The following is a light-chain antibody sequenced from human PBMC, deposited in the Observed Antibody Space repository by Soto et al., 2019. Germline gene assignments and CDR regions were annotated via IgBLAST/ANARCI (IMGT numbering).Light chain of an antibody. CDR2: AAS. V-gene: IGKV1-9*01. Sequence: DIQLTQSPSFLSSSLGDRVTITCRASQGISRYLAWYQQKPGSAPKLLIYAASTLQSGVPSRFSGSGSGTEFTLTISSLQPEDFASYYCQQLNSYPRTFGLGTKVEIK. CDR3: QQLNSYPRT. J-gene: IGKJ1*01. CDR1: QGISRY.